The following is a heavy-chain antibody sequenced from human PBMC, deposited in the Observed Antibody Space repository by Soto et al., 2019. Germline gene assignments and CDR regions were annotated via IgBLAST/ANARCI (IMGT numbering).Heavy chain of an antibody. V-gene: IGHV4-39*01. CDR1: GGSISSSSYY. J-gene: IGHJ5*02. Sequence: QLQLQESGPGLVKPSETLSLTCTVSGGSISSSSYYWGWIRQPPGKGLEWIGSIYYSGSTYYNPSLKSRVTISVDTSKNQFSLKLSSVTAADTAVYYCARHEQPQLVPRGYNWFDPWGQGTLVTVSS. CDR2: IYYSGST. D-gene: IGHD6-13*01. CDR3: ARHEQPQLVPRGYNWFDP.